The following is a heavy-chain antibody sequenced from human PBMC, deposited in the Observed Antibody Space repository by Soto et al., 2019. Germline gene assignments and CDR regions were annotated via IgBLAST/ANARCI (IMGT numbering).Heavy chain of an antibody. CDR3: AKTLIYSDGWFDC. V-gene: IGHV3-23*01. Sequence: GGSLRLSCAASGFTFSRYAMSWVRQAPGQGLEWVAVITGSGDTTYYADSVKGRFTISRDSSKNTVYLQMNSLRAEDTAVYYCAKTLIYSDGWFDCWGQGTLVTVSS. D-gene: IGHD6-19*01. CDR2: ITGSGDTT. CDR1: GFTFSRYA. J-gene: IGHJ4*02.